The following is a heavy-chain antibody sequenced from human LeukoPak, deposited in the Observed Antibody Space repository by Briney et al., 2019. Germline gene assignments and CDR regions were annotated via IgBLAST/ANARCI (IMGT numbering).Heavy chain of an antibody. V-gene: IGHV1-2*02. CDR3: GNEGAVAGKDFDY. J-gene: IGHJ4*02. CDR2: INPNSGGT. Sequence: ASVKVSCKASGYTFTGYYMHWVRQAPGQGLEWMGWINPNSGGTNYAQKFQGRVTMTRDTSISTAYMELSRLRSDDTAVYYCGNEGAVAGKDFDYWGQGTLVTVSS. CDR1: GYTFTGYY. D-gene: IGHD6-19*01.